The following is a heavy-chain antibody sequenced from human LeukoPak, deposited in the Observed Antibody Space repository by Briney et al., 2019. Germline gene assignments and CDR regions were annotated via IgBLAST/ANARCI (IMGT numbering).Heavy chain of an antibody. V-gene: IGHV3-21*01. CDR2: ISSSSSYI. J-gene: IGHJ4*02. Sequence: GGSLRLSCAASGFTFSSYSMNWVRQAPGKGLEWVSSISSSSSYIYYADSVKGRFTISRDNAKNSLYLQMNSLRAEDTAVYYCARVGATGYYDFWSGYYTDYLGYWGQGTLVTVSS. D-gene: IGHD3-3*01. CDR3: ARVGATGYYDFWSGYYTDYLGY. CDR1: GFTFSSYS.